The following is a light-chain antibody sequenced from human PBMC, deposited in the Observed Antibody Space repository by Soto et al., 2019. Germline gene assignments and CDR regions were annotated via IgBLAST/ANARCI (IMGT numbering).Light chain of an antibody. Sequence: EIVLTQSPATMSVSPGERATLSCRASQSVGSNLAWYQRKPGQAPRLLISGASTRATGVPARFSGSGSGTEFTLTINSLQSEDFAIYYCQQYDNWPWTFGQGTKVDIK. CDR1: QSVGSN. V-gene: IGKV3-15*01. J-gene: IGKJ1*01. CDR3: QQYDNWPWT. CDR2: GAS.